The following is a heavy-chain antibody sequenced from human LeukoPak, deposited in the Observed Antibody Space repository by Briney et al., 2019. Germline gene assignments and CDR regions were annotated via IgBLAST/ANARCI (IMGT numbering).Heavy chain of an antibody. Sequence: PAETLTLTCAVSGYTISSGNYKGWTRPPPEEVVGCTCISCHSGSIYYNPSLKSRVTISVDTSKNQFSLKLSSVTAADTAVYYCASEQRAARPLSYYMDVWGKGTTVTVSS. D-gene: IGHD6-6*01. CDR2: SCHSGSI. CDR3: ASEQRAARPLSYYMDV. V-gene: IGHV4-38-2*01. CDR1: GYTISSGNY. J-gene: IGHJ6*03.